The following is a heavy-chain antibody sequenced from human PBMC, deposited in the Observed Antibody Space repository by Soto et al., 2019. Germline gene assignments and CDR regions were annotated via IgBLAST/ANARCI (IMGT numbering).Heavy chain of an antibody. J-gene: IGHJ4*02. CDR3: AAGGGLPRYY. V-gene: IGHV4-30-2*01. CDR2: IYHSGST. CDR1: GGSISSGGYS. Sequence: QRQLQESGAGLVKPSPTLTLTCAVSGGSISSGGYSWSWIRQPPGNGMECIGYIYHSGSTYYNPSLMSRVTISVDRSKNRFSLKLSSVTAADTAVYCCAAGGGLPRYYWGQGTLVTVSS. D-gene: IGHD5-12*01.